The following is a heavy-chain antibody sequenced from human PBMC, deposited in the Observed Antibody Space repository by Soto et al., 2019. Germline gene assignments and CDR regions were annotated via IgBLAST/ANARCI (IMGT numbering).Heavy chain of an antibody. D-gene: IGHD6-25*01. Sequence: EVQLVESGGGLIQPGGSLRLSCAVSGFTVSTNYMSWVRQAPGKGLEWVSVIYSGGSTHYADSVRGRFAISRDNSKNTLYFQMNSLRAEDTAVYYCARGAEKRVPDPLDSWGQGTLVTVSS. CDR2: IYSGGST. J-gene: IGHJ4*02. CDR1: GFTVSTNY. CDR3: ARGAEKRVPDPLDS. V-gene: IGHV3-53*01.